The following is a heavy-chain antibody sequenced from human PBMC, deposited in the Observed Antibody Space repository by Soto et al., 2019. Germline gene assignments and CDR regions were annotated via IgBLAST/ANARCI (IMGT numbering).Heavy chain of an antibody. CDR2: ISSSGSTI. V-gene: IGHV3-11*01. J-gene: IGHJ4*02. Sequence: QVQLVESGGGLVQPGGSLRLSCAASGFTFSDYYMSWIRQAPGKGLEWVSYISSSGSTIYYADSVKGRFTISRDNAKNSLYLQMNSLRAEDTAVYYCARERYYDFWSGYSDVYYFDYWGQGTLVTVSS. CDR3: ARERYYDFWSGYSDVYYFDY. D-gene: IGHD3-3*01. CDR1: GFTFSDYY.